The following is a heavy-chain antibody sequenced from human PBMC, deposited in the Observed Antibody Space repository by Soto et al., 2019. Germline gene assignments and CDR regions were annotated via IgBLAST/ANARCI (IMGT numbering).Heavy chain of an antibody. J-gene: IGHJ4*02. V-gene: IGHV3-23*01. D-gene: IGHD3-10*01. CDR1: GFTFSSYA. Sequence: EVQLLESGGGLVQPGGSLRLSCAASGFTFSSYAMSWVRQAPGQGLEWVSTISAVGGSTYYADSVKGRFTIYRDNSKNTRYLQMIRLRGEDTAVYYLAKNTGLGGRGSLCFDYWGQGTLVTVSS. CDR2: ISAVGGST. CDR3: AKNTGLGGRGSLCFDY.